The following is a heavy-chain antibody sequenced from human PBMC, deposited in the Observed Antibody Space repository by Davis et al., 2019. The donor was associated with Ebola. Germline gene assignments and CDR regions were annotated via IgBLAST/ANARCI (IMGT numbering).Heavy chain of an antibody. CDR3: ARRAVPGPIYYFDF. D-gene: IGHD6-19*01. Sequence: PGGSLRLSCKGSGYNFSRYWIGWVRQVPGKGLEWMGIIYPGDSETRYSPSFEGQVTISADKSISTAYLHWSGLKASDSGMYYCARRAVPGPIYYFDFWGRGTLVTVSS. J-gene: IGHJ4*02. CDR2: IYPGDSET. CDR1: GYNFSRYW. V-gene: IGHV5-51*01.